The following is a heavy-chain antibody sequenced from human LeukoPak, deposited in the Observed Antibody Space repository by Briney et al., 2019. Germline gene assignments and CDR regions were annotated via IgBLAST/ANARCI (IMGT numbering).Heavy chain of an antibody. V-gene: IGHV3-72*01. J-gene: IGHJ2*01. CDR3: ARMGTIIWYFDL. D-gene: IGHD1-7*01. CDR1: GFTFSSFA. CDR2: IRNKANSYST. Sequence: GGTLRLSCAASGFTFSSFAMNWARQAPGKGLEWVGRIRNKANSYSTEYAASVKGRFTISRDDSKNSLYLQMNSLKTEDTAVYYCARMGTIIWYFDLWGRGTLVTVSS.